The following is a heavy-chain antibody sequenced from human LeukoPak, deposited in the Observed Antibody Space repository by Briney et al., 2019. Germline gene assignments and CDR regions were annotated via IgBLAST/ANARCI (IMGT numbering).Heavy chain of an antibody. CDR1: GFTFSSYA. J-gene: IGHJ6*02. CDR3: ARGGGAFQKYYYDDYGMDV. Sequence: GGSLRLSCAASGFTFSSYAMHWVRQAPGKGLEWVAVISYDGSNKYYADSVKGRFTISRDNSKNTLYLQMNSLRAEDTAVYYCARGGGAFQKYYYDDYGMDVWGQGTTVTVSS. V-gene: IGHV3-30-3*01. CDR2: ISYDGSNK.